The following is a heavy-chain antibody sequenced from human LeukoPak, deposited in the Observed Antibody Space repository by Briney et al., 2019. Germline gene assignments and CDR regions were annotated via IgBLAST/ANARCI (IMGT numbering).Heavy chain of an antibody. D-gene: IGHD2-2*01. CDR1: GFTFSSYS. CDR2: ISSSSSYI. V-gene: IGHV3-21*01. CDR3: ARAPTVVGYCSSSSCQADY. Sequence: SGGSLRLSCAASGFTFSSYSMNWVRQAPGKGLEWVSSISSSSSYIYYADSVKGRFTISRDNAKNSLYLQMNSLRAEDTAVYYCARAPTVVGYCSSSSCQADYWGQGTLVTVSS. J-gene: IGHJ4*02.